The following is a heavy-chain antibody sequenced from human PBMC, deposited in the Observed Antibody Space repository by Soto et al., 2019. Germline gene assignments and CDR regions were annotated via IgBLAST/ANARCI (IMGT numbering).Heavy chain of an antibody. V-gene: IGHV4-4*02. CDR2: IYHSGST. Sequence: QVQLQESGPGLVKPSGTLSLTCAVSGGSISSSNWWSWVRQPPGKGLEWIGEIYHSGSTNYNPSLKGRVTMSVDKSKKQLSLKPSSVTAADTAVYYCASLLSVGSASPYYYYHGMDVWGQGTTVTVSS. D-gene: IGHD6-6*01. J-gene: IGHJ6*02. CDR3: ASLLSVGSASPYYYYHGMDV. CDR1: GGSISSSNW.